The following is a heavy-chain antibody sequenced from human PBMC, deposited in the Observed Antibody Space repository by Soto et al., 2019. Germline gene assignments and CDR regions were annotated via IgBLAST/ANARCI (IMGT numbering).Heavy chain of an antibody. CDR1: GYTFTSYD. CDR3: ARVTPSIAAAGTSPDY. V-gene: IGHV1-18*01. CDR2: MSAYNGNT. D-gene: IGHD6-13*01. Sequence: ASVKVSCKASGYTFTSYDINWVRQATGQGLEWMGWMSAYNGNTGYAQKLQGRVAMTTDTSTSTAYMELRSLRSDDTAVYYCARVTPSIAAAGTSPDYWGQGTLVTVSS. J-gene: IGHJ4*02.